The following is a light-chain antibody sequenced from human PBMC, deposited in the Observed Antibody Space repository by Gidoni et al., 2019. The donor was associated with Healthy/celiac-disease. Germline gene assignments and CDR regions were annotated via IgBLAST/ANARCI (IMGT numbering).Light chain of an antibody. V-gene: IGKV3-20*01. CDR3: QQYGSSPLT. Sequence: EIVLTQSPGTLSLSPGERAPLSCRASQRVSSSYLAWYQQKPGQAPRLLIYGASSRATGIPDRFSGSGSGTDFTLTISRLEPEDFAVYYCQQYGSSPLTFGGGTKVEIK. CDR1: QRVSSSY. CDR2: GAS. J-gene: IGKJ4*01.